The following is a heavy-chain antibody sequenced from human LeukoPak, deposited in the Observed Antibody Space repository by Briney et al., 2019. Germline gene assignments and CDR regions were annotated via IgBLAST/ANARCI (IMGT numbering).Heavy chain of an antibody. CDR3: ARDVSTDNWFDP. D-gene: IGHD2/OR15-2a*01. V-gene: IGHV4-61*02. CDR2: IYTSGST. Sequence: SQTLSLTCTVSGGSISSGSYYWSWIRQPAGKGLEWIGRIYTSGSTNYNPSLKSRVTISVDTSKNQFSLKLSSVTAAGTAVYYCARDVSTDNWFDPWGQGTLVTVSS. J-gene: IGHJ5*02. CDR1: GGSISSGSYY.